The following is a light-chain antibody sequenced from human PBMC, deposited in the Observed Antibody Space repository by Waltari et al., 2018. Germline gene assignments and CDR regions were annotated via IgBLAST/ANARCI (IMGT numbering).Light chain of an antibody. Sequence: EIVLTQSPATLSLSPGERATLSCRASQSVGSSLAWSQQKPGQAPRLLIYDASNRATGIPARFSGSGSGTDFTLTISSLEPEDFAIYYCQQRSDWPPLTFGGGTKVEIK. CDR1: QSVGSS. J-gene: IGKJ4*01. V-gene: IGKV3-11*01. CDR2: DAS. CDR3: QQRSDWPPLT.